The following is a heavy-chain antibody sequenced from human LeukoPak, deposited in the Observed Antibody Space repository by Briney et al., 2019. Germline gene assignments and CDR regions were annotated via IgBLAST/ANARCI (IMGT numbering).Heavy chain of an antibody. V-gene: IGHV1-46*01. J-gene: IGHJ4*02. CDR1: GYTFTSYY. CDR2: INPSGGST. D-gene: IGHD3-3*01. Sequence: ASVKVSCEASGYTFTSYYMHWVRQAPGQGLEWMGIINPSGGSTSYAQKFQGRVTMTRDMSTSTVYMELSSLRSEDTAVYYCARPDFWSGYYKNWGQGTLVTVSS. CDR3: ARPDFWSGYYKN.